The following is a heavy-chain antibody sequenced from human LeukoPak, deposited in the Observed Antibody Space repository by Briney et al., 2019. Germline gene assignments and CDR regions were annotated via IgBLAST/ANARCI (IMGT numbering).Heavy chain of an antibody. Sequence: GGSLRLSCAASGFTFSSYGMNWVRRAPGKGLEWISYMNSDSSTIYHADSVKGRFTISRDNAKNSVYLQMNSLRAEDTAVYYCARDRRIRGTYYYYGMDVWGHGTTVTVSS. CDR2: MNSDSSTI. V-gene: IGHV3-48*04. D-gene: IGHD3-16*01. CDR3: ARDRRIRGTYYYYGMDV. J-gene: IGHJ6*02. CDR1: GFTFSSYG.